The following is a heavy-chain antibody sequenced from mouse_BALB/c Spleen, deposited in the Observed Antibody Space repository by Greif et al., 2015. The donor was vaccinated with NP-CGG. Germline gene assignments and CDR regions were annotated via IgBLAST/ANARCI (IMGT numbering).Heavy chain of an antibody. J-gene: IGHJ2*01. CDR1: GFTFSSYG. D-gene: IGHD2-4*01. Sequence: EVKLVESGGDLVKPGGSLKLSCAASGFTFSSYGMSWVRQTPDKRLEWVATISSGGSYTYYPDSVKGRFTISRDNAKNTLYLQMSSLKSEDTAMYYCARGMIRGYFDYWGQGTTLTVSS. CDR3: ARGMIRGYFDY. CDR2: ISSGGSYT. V-gene: IGHV5-6*01.